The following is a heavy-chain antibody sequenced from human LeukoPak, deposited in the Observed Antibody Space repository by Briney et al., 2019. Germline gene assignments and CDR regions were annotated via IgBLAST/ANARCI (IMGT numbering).Heavy chain of an antibody. Sequence: PGGSLRLSCAASGFTFSSYSMNWVRQAPGKGLEWVSSISGSSNYIYYADSVKGRFTISRDNAKNSLYLQTNSLRAEDTAVYYCANYGSGSSGFDYWGQGTLVTVSS. CDR2: ISGSSNYI. CDR3: ANYGSGSSGFDY. J-gene: IGHJ4*02. D-gene: IGHD3-10*01. CDR1: GFTFSSYS. V-gene: IGHV3-21*01.